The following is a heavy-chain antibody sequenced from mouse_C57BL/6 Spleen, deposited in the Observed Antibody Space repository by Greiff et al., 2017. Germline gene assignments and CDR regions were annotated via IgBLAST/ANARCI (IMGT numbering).Heavy chain of an antibody. V-gene: IGHV1-59*01. CDR3: ARLRDY. CDR2: IDPSDSYT. CDR1: GYTFTSYW. Sequence: QVQLQQPGAELVRPGTSVKLSCKASGYTFTSYWMHWVKQRPGQGLEWIGVIDPSDSYTNYNQKFKGKATLTVDTSSSTAYMQLSSLTSEDSAVYYCARLRDYWGQGPTLTVSS. J-gene: IGHJ2*01.